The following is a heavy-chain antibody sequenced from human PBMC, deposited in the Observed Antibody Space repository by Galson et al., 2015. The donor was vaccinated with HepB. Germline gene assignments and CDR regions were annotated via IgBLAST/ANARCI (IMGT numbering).Heavy chain of an antibody. J-gene: IGHJ4*02. CDR3: AKDASNYYIHY. Sequence: SLRLSCAASGFTFSNYGMHWVRQAPGKGLEWVAFIGYDGSTKYYADSVKGRFTISRDNSKNTLYLQMNSLRAEDTAVYYCAKDASNYYIHYWAQGTLVTISS. CDR2: IGYDGSTK. CDR1: GFTFSNYG. V-gene: IGHV3-30*02. D-gene: IGHD4-11*01.